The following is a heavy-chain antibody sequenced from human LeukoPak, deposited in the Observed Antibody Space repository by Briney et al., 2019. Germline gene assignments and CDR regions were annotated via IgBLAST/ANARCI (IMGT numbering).Heavy chain of an antibody. D-gene: IGHD2-15*01. Sequence: PGGSLRLSCAASGFTFSSYGMHWVRQAPGKGLEWVAFIQYDGSIKYYADSVKGRFTISRDNSKNTLYLQMNSLRGEDTAVYYCAKDARRVRDIGVVFGRGRGYMDVWGKGTTATISS. CDR1: GFTFSSYG. CDR2: IQYDGSIK. J-gene: IGHJ6*03. V-gene: IGHV3-30*02. CDR3: AKDARRVRDIGVVFGRGRGYMDV.